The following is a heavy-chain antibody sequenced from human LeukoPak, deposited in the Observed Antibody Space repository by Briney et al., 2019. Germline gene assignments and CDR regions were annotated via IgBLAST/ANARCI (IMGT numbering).Heavy chain of an antibody. Sequence: ESGPTLVNPTQTLTLTCTFSGFSLSTSGEGVGWIRQPPGKALEWLALIYWDDNKFYSPSLKTRLTITKDTSKNQVVLTMTNTDPVDTATYYCAHRHIIAAGDAFDTWGQGTMVTVSS. D-gene: IGHD6-25*01. CDR1: GFSLSTSGEG. V-gene: IGHV2-5*02. J-gene: IGHJ3*02. CDR3: AHRHIIAAGDAFDT. CDR2: IYWDDNK.